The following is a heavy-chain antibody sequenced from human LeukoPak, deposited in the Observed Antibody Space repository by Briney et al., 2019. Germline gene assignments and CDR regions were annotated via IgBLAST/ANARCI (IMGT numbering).Heavy chain of an antibody. J-gene: IGHJ4*02. CDR1: GYTFSGYY. CDR3: ARVPGPYTTSRFDY. D-gene: IGHD2-2*02. CDR2: IDPTSGGT. Sequence: ASVTVFCTTSGYTFSGYYLHWVRQAPGQGPEWMGRIDPTSGGTHYAQKFQGRVTVTRDTSTSTVYMELSGLRSDDTAVYYCARVPGPYTTSRFDYWGQGTLVTVSS. V-gene: IGHV1-2*02.